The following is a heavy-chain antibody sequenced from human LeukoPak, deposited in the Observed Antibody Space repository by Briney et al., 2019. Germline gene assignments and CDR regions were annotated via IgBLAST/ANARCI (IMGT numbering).Heavy chain of an antibody. CDR1: DGSISSYY. CDR2: IYYSGST. CDR3: ARVVRVGALDFDY. D-gene: IGHD1-26*01. V-gene: IGHV4-59*01. Sequence: SETLSLSCTVSDGSISSYYWGWIRQPPAKGLEWIGYIYYSGSTNYNPSLKSRVTISVDTSKNQFSLKLSSVTAADTAVYYCARVVRVGALDFDYWGQGTLVTVSS. J-gene: IGHJ4*02.